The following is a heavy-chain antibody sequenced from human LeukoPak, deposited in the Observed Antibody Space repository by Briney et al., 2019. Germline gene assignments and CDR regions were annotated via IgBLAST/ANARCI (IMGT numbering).Heavy chain of an antibody. D-gene: IGHD6-13*01. CDR2: INPNSGGT. J-gene: IGHJ5*02. Sequence: ASVKVSCKASGYTFTGYYMHWVRQAPGQGLEWMGWINPNSGGTNYAQKFQGRVTMTRDTSISTAYMELSRLRSDDTAVYYCARDGSSGWYLGFNWFDPWGQGTLVTVSS. CDR1: GYTFTGYY. V-gene: IGHV1-2*02. CDR3: ARDGSSGWYLGFNWFDP.